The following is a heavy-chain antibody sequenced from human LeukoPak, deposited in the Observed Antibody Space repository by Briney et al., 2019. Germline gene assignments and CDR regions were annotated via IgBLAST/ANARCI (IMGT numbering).Heavy chain of an antibody. D-gene: IGHD3-16*01. CDR2: ISGSGGST. V-gene: IGHV3-23*01. J-gene: IGHJ4*02. CDR3: VGGGKMTFDY. Sequence: GGSLRLPCAASGFTFSSYAMSWVRQAPGKGLEWVPAISGSGGSTYYADSVKGRFTISRDNSKNTLYLQMNSLRAEDTAVYYCVGGGKMTFDYWGQGTLVTVSS. CDR1: GFTFSSYA.